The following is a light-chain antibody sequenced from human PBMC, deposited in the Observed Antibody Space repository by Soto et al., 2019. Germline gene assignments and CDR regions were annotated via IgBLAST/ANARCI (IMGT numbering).Light chain of an antibody. V-gene: IGKV1-5*01. CDR3: QQYETFSGT. CDR1: QSVSGW. Sequence: RMTQYNSTLSASLGVTFTFTCLSSQSVSGWLAWYQQKPGEAPKLLIYEASALPRGVPSRFSGSGSGTKFTLTIASLQPDDFATYYCQQYETFSGTFGPRTIVEI. J-gene: IGKJ1*01. CDR2: EAS.